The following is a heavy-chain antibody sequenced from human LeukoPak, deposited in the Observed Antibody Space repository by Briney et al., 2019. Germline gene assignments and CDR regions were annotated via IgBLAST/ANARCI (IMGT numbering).Heavy chain of an antibody. CDR3: AKDLYSGSYFGAVDY. CDR1: GFTFSSYA. D-gene: IGHD1-26*01. Sequence: GGSLRLSCVASGFTFSSYAMHWVRQAPGKGLEWVSGISWNSGSIGYADSVKGRFTISRDNAKNSLYLQMNSLRAEDTALYYCAKDLYSGSYFGAVDYWGQGTLVTVSS. CDR2: ISWNSGSI. J-gene: IGHJ4*02. V-gene: IGHV3-9*01.